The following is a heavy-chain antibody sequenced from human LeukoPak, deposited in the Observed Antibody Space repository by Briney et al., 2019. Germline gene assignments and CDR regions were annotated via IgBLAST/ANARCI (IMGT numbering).Heavy chain of an antibody. J-gene: IGHJ4*02. D-gene: IGHD1-26*01. CDR2: INDNGGRT. CDR1: GFTFSRCA. V-gene: IGHV3-64D*09. Sequence: PGGSLRLSCSASGFTFSRCAMHWVRQAPGKGLEYVSGINDNGGRTHYGDSVKGRFSISRDNSKNTLHLQMSTLRAEDTALYYCVKDVDGSYAFDYLGQGILVTVAS. CDR3: VKDVDGSYAFDY.